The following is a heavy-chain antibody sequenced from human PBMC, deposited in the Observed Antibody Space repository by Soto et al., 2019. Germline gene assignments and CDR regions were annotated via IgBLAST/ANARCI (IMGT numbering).Heavy chain of an antibody. CDR1: GFTFSSYG. CDR3: AKDLQLWFGELLQNYYGMDV. D-gene: IGHD3-10*01. CDR2: ISYDGSNK. V-gene: IGHV3-30*18. Sequence: PGGSLRLSCAASGFTFSSYGMHWVRQAPGKGLEWVAVISYDGSNKYYADSVKGRFTISRDNSKNTLYLQMNSLRAEDTAVYYCAKDLQLWFGELLQNYYGMDVWGQGTTVTVSS. J-gene: IGHJ6*02.